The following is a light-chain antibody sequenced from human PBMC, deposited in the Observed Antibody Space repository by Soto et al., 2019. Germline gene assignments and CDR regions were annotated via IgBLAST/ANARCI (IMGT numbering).Light chain of an antibody. CDR1: KSVSSY. J-gene: IGKJ5*01. V-gene: IGKV3-11*01. CDR3: QHRSNWPPAIN. CDR2: DAS. Sequence: EIVLTQSPATLSLSPGERATLSCRASKSVSSYLAWYQQKPVQAPRLLIDDASSRATGIPARFSGSGSGTDFTLTISSLEPEDFALYYCQHRSNWPPAINFGQGTRLEIK.